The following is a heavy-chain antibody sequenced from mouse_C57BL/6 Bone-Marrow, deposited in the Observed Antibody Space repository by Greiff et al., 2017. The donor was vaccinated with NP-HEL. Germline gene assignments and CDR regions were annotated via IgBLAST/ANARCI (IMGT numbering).Heavy chain of an antibody. J-gene: IGHJ4*01. Sequence: QVQLQQSGAELMKPGASVKLSCKATGYTFTGYWIEWVKQRPGHGLEWIGEILPGSGSTNYNEKFKGKATFTADTSSNTAYMQLSSLTTEDSAIYYCARPITTVVANRDYYAMDYWGQGTSVTVSA. D-gene: IGHD1-1*01. V-gene: IGHV1-9*01. CDR1: GYTFTGYW. CDR3: ARPITTVVANRDYYAMDY. CDR2: ILPGSGST.